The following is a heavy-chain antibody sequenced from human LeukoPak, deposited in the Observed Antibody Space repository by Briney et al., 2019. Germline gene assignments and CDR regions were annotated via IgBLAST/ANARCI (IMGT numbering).Heavy chain of an antibody. CDR1: GYSFTSYW. Sequence: GESLKISCKGSGYSFTSYWIGWVRQMPGKGLEWMGITYPGDSDTRYSPSFQGQVTISADKSISTAYLQWSSLKASDTATYYCAAIRGEDYGDFLNWGQGTLVTVFS. D-gene: IGHD4-17*01. CDR3: AAIRGEDYGDFLN. V-gene: IGHV5-51*01. J-gene: IGHJ4*02. CDR2: TYPGDSDT.